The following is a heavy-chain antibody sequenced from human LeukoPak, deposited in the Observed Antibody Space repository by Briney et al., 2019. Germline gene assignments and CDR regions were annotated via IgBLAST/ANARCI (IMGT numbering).Heavy chain of an antibody. CDR2: IYHSGST. CDR1: GGSISSTNL. CDR3: ARHGGSSIAGLDY. V-gene: IGHV4-4*02. D-gene: IGHD6-6*01. J-gene: IGHJ4*02. Sequence: SETLSLTCAVSGGSISSTNLWNWVRQPPGKGLEWIGEIYHSGSTYYNPSLKSRVTISVDTSKNQFSLMLSSVTAADTAVYYCARHGGSSIAGLDYWGQGTLVTVSS.